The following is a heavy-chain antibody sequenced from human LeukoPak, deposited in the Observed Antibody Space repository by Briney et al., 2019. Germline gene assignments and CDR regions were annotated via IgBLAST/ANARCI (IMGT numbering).Heavy chain of an antibody. CDR2: ILPRDFDT. J-gene: IGHJ5*02. Sequence: GESQKISCQTSGYSFTNYWIGWVRQMPGKGLEYVGIILPRDFDTRYRPPFKGQVTISADKSISTAYLQWSSLKASDTAMYYCARHSPAVGYYDSSGYYSWLDPWGQGTLVTVSS. V-gene: IGHV5-51*01. CDR3: ARHSPAVGYYDSSGYYSWLDP. CDR1: GYSFTNYW. D-gene: IGHD3-22*01.